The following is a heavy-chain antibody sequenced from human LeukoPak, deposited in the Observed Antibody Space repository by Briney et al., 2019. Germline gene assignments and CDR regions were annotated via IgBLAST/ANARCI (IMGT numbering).Heavy chain of an antibody. CDR1: GFTFGDYG. CDR2: INWNGGST. Sequence: RPGGSLRLSCTASGFTFGDYGMSWVRQAPGKGLEWVSGINWNGGSTGYADSVKGRFTISRDNAKNSLYLQMNSLRGEDTAVYYCARDFGPVAFDIWGQGTMVSVSS. V-gene: IGHV3-20*04. D-gene: IGHD3-10*01. J-gene: IGHJ3*02. CDR3: ARDFGPVAFDI.